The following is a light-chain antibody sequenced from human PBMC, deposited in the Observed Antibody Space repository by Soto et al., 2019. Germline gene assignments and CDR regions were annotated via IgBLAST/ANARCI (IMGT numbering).Light chain of an antibody. CDR3: TSYTSSSTPMHV. V-gene: IGLV2-14*01. CDR1: SSDVGGYNY. CDR2: DVS. Sequence: QSALTQPASVSGSPGQSITISCTGTSSDVGGYNYVSWYQQHPGKAPKLMIYDVSNRPSGVSNRFSGSKSGNTASLTISGLQAEDEAYYYCTSYTSSSTPMHVFRTGSKVT. J-gene: IGLJ1*01.